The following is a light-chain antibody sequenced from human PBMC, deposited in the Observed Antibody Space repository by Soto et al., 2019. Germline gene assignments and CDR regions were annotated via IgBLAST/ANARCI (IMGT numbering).Light chain of an antibody. CDR2: GAS. Sequence: EIVLTQSPGTLSLSPGERATLSCRASQSVSSSYLAWYQQKPGQAPRLLIYGASSRATSIPDRFSGSGSGTDFTLTISRLEPEDFEVYYYEQYGSSPRACGGGTKVEIK. CDR1: QSVSSSY. CDR3: EQYGSSPRA. V-gene: IGKV3-20*01. J-gene: IGKJ4*01.